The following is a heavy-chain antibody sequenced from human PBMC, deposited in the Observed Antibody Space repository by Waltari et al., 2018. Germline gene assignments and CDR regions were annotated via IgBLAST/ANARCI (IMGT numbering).Heavy chain of an antibody. CDR2: IGNQGNTYAT. CDR3: TRSPGFGP. J-gene: IGHJ5*02. Sequence: EVQLVESGGGLVQPGGSLKLSCAASGFIFSGSPIHWVRQASGKGLEWVGRIGNQGNTYATVYTESVKGGFTISRDDSKNTAYLQMNSLKIEDTAFYYCTRSPGFGPWGQGTLVTVSS. CDR1: GFIFSGSP. V-gene: IGHV3-73*02.